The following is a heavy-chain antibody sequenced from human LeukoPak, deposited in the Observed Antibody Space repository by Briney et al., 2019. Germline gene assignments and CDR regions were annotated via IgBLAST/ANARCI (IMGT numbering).Heavy chain of an antibody. CDR2: IYTSGST. Sequence: SETLSLTCTVSGVSISSYYWSWIPQPPGKGLEWIGYIYTSGSTNHNPSLKSRVTISVDTSKNQFSLKLSSVTAADTAVYYCARHVSTSESENFDYWGQGTLVTFSS. V-gene: IGHV4-4*09. D-gene: IGHD3-10*02. CDR1: GVSISSYY. CDR3: ARHVSTSESENFDY. J-gene: IGHJ4*02.